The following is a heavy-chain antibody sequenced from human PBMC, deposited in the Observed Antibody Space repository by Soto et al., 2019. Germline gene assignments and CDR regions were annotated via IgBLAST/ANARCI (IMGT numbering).Heavy chain of an antibody. V-gene: IGHV1-18*01. CDR2: ISAYNGNT. Sequence: QVQLVQSGAEVKKPGASVKVSCRASGYTFTDYGFSWVRQAPGQGLEWMGWISAYNGNTFYAQNLQGKVIMTTDTSTTTAYMELRSLSSADTAMYYCVRDQSSGWYYFDYWGQGTLVTVSS. D-gene: IGHD6-19*01. CDR3: VRDQSSGWYYFDY. J-gene: IGHJ4*02. CDR1: GYTFTDYG.